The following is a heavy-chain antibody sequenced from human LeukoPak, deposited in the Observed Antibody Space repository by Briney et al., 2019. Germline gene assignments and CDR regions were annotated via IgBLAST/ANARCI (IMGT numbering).Heavy chain of an antibody. Sequence: SETLSLTYTVSGGSISSHYWSWIRQPPGKGLEWIGYIYYSGSTNYNPSLKSRVTISVDTSKNQFSPKLSSVTAADTAVYYCARGGDSRSWYFSVWFDPWGQGTLVTVSS. J-gene: IGHJ5*02. CDR3: ARGGDSRSWYFSVWFDP. D-gene: IGHD6-13*01. CDR2: IYYSGST. CDR1: GGSISSHY. V-gene: IGHV4-59*11.